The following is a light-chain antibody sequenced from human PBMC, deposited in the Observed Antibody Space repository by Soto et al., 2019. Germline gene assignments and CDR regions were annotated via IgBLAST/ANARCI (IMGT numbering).Light chain of an antibody. CDR3: QQYYSYPYT. J-gene: IGKJ2*01. V-gene: IGKV1-5*01. CDR1: QIIGSS. CDR2: AAV. Sequence: DIQMTQSPSTLSASVGDRVTITCRASQIIGSSLAWYQQKPGKAPKLLIYAAVSLQSGVPSRFSGSESGTEFTLTISSLQPDDSATYYCQQYYSYPYTFGQGTKLEIK.